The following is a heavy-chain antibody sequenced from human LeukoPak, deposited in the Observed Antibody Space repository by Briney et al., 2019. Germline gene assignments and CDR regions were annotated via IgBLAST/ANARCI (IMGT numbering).Heavy chain of an antibody. CDR1: GGSFSGYY. CDR2: INHSGST. CDR3: ARDPFGGGHFDY. V-gene: IGHV4-34*01. J-gene: IGHJ4*02. D-gene: IGHD3-10*01. Sequence: SETLSLTCAVYGGSFSGYYWSWIRQPPGKGLEWIGEINHSGSTNYNPSLKSRVTISVDTSKNQFSLKLSSVTAADTAVYYCARDPFGGGHFDYWGQGTLVTASS.